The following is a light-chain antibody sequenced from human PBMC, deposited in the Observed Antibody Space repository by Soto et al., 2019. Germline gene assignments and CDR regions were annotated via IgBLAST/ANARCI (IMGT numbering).Light chain of an antibody. V-gene: IGKV3-20*01. J-gene: IGKJ1*01. Sequence: EIVLTQSRGTLSLSPGERATLSCRASQSVSNNYLAWYQQKPGQAPRLLIYGASNRATGIPDRFSGSGSGTDFTLTISRLEPEDFAVYYCQQYGSSGTFGQGTKVDSK. CDR1: QSVSNNY. CDR2: GAS. CDR3: QQYGSSGT.